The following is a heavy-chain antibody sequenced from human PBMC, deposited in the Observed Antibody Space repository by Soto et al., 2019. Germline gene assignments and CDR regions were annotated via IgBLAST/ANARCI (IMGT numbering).Heavy chain of an antibody. CDR1: GFTFSSYA. CDR2: ISGSGGST. V-gene: IGHV3-23*01. D-gene: IGHD6-13*01. Sequence: GGSLRLSCAASGFTFSSYAMSWVRQAPGKXLEWVSAISGSGGSTYYADSVKGRFTISRDNSKNTLYLQMNSLRAEDTAVYYCAKDKTGYSSSWFPGNWFDPWGQGTLVTVYS. J-gene: IGHJ5*02. CDR3: AKDKTGYSSSWFPGNWFDP.